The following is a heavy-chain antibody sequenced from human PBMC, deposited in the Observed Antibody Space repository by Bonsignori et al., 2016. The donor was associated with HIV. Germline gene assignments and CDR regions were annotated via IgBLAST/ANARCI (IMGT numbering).Heavy chain of an antibody. D-gene: IGHD2-21*01. CDR3: AREIGPFCGGDCYPYYFYYYMDV. Sequence: QLHLQESGPGLVKPSETLSLTCTVSAGSISSSSYFWAWIRQPPGKGLEWIGSINYSGNTYYNPSLKSRVTISVDTSKNDFSLRLRSVTAADTAVYFVAREIGPFCGGDCYPYYFYYYMDVWGKGTTVTVSS. V-gene: IGHV4-39*07. CDR1: AGSISSSSYF. CDR2: INYSGNT. J-gene: IGHJ6*03.